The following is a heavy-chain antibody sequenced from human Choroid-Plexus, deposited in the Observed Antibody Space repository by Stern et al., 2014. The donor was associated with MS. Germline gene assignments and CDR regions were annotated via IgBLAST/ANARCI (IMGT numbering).Heavy chain of an antibody. V-gene: IGHV3-30*18. CDR2: VSYDGSNK. CDR1: GFTFGSCA. Sequence: QLVESGGGVVQPGRPLRLSCVASGFTFGSCAMHWVRQAPGKGLERVAGVSYDGSNKYYADSVKGRFTISRDNSQNTLYMQMSSLRPEDTAVYYCAKDRQYLTYFFDHWGQGSLVTVSS. CDR3: AKDRQYLTYFFDH. J-gene: IGHJ5*02. D-gene: IGHD2/OR15-2a*01.